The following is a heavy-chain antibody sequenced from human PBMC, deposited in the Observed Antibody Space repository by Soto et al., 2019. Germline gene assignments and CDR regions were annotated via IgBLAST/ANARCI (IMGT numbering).Heavy chain of an antibody. CDR3: AKAEIAAAGTFAS. CDR1: GFTFDDYA. V-gene: IGHV3-9*01. D-gene: IGHD6-13*01. Sequence: EVQLVESGGGLVQPGRSLRLSCAASGFTFDDYAMHWVRQAPGKGLEWVSGISWNSGSRGYADSVKGRFTISRDNAKISLYLKMNGLRAEDTALYDCAKAEIAAAGTFASWGQGTLVTVSS. J-gene: IGHJ5*01. CDR2: ISWNSGSR.